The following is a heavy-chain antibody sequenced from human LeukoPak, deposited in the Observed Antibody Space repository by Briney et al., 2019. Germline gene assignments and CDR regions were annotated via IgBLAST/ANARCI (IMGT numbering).Heavy chain of an antibody. CDR2: IIPIFGTA. Sequence: ASVKVSCKASGYTFTSYGISWVRQAPGQGLEWMGRIIPIFGTANYAQKFQGRVTITTDESTSTAYMELSSLRSEDTAVYYCARVHYYDSSGYYYFDYWGQGTLVTVSS. J-gene: IGHJ4*02. V-gene: IGHV1-69*05. D-gene: IGHD3-22*01. CDR3: ARVHYYDSSGYYYFDY. CDR1: GYTFTSYG.